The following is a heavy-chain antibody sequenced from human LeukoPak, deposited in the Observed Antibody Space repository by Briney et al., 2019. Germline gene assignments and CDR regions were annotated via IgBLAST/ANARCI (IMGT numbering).Heavy chain of an antibody. CDR2: INHSGST. CDR1: GGSFSGYY. Sequence: SETLSLTCAVYGGSFSGYYWSWIRQPPGKGLEWIGEINHSGSTNYNPSLKSRVTISVDTSKNQFSLKLSSVTAADTAVYYCARSRRVTMVRGVSAGPDYWGQGTLVTVSS. J-gene: IGHJ4*02. V-gene: IGHV4-34*01. CDR3: ARSRRVTMVRGVSAGPDY. D-gene: IGHD3-10*01.